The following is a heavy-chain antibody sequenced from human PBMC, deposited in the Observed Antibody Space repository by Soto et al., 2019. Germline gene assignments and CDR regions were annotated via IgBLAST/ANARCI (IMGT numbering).Heavy chain of an antibody. CDR1: GGSFSGYY. V-gene: IGHV4-34*01. D-gene: IGHD3-22*01. J-gene: IGHJ4*02. CDR3: ERGRYSPYYYDRRAYFDY. Sequence: QVQLQQWGAGLLKPSETLSLTCAVYGGSFSGYYWSWIRQPPGKGLEWIGEINHSGSTNYNPSLKSRVTISVDTSKNQFSLKLSSVTAADTAVYYCERGRYSPYYYDRRAYFDYWGQGTLVTVSS. CDR2: INHSGST.